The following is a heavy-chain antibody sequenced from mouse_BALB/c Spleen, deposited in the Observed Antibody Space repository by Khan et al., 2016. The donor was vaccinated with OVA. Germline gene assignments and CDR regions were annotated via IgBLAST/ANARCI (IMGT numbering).Heavy chain of an antibody. Sequence: VQLKESGPGLVKPSQSLSLTRTVTGYSITSGYGWNWIRQFPGNKLEWMGYISYSGSTNYNPSLKSRISITRDTSKNQFFLQLNSVTTEDTATYYCARTARIKYWGQGTTLIVSS. D-gene: IGHD1-2*01. V-gene: IGHV3-2*02. CDR3: ARTARIKY. J-gene: IGHJ2*01. CDR1: GYSITSGYG. CDR2: ISYSGST.